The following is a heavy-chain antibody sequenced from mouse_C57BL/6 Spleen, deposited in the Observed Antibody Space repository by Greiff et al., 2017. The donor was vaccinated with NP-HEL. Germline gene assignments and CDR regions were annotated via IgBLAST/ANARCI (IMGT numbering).Heavy chain of an antibody. CDR2: ISSGSSTI. V-gene: IGHV5-17*01. CDR3: ARGKYGNYLYYAMDY. J-gene: IGHJ4*01. D-gene: IGHD2-1*01. Sequence: DVMLVESGGGLVKPGGSLKLSCAASGFTFSDYGMHWVRQAPEKGLEWVAYISSGSSTIYYADTVKGRFTISRDNAKNTLFLQMTSLRSEDTAMYYCARGKYGNYLYYAMDYWGQGTSVTVSS. CDR1: GFTFSDYG.